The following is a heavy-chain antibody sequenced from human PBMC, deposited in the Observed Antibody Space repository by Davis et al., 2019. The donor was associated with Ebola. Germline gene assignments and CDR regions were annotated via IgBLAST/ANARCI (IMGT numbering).Heavy chain of an antibody. Sequence: GGSLRLSCAASGFTFSDYYMSWVRQAPGKGLEWVSVIYSGGSTYYADSVKGRFTISRDNSKNTLYLQMNSLRAEDTAVYYCARRYFYYYGMDVWGQGTTVTVSS. CDR1: GFTFSDYY. CDR2: IYSGGST. CDR3: ARRYFYYYGMDV. V-gene: IGHV3-66*01. J-gene: IGHJ6*02.